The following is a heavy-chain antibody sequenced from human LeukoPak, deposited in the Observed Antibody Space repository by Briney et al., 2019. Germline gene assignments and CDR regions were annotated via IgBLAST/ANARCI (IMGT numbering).Heavy chain of an antibody. CDR2: IKQDGSEI. CDR3: AREFYDSSGYPYYYYGMDV. CDR1: GFTFSSHW. Sequence: GGSLRLSCVGSGFTFSSHWMSWVRQAPGKGLEWVANIKQDGSEIYYVDSVRGRFTVSRDNAENSLYLQMNSLRAEDTAVYYCAREFYDSSGYPYYYYGMDVWGQGTTVTVSS. D-gene: IGHD3-22*01. J-gene: IGHJ6*02. V-gene: IGHV3-7*01.